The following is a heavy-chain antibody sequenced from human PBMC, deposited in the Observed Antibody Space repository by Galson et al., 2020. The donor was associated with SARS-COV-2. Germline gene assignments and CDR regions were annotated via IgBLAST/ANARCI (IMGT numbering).Heavy chain of an antibody. CDR1: GFTFSSYA. V-gene: IGHV3-23*01. Sequence: GGSLRLSCAASGFTFSSYAMSWVRQAPGKGLEWVSAISGSGGSTYYADSVKGRFTISRDNSKNTLYLQMNSLRAEDTAVYYCAKRVDSSLGPTYYFQHWGQGTLVTVSS. D-gene: IGHD3-22*01. J-gene: IGHJ1*01. CDR3: AKRVDSSLGPTYYFQH. CDR2: ISGSGGST.